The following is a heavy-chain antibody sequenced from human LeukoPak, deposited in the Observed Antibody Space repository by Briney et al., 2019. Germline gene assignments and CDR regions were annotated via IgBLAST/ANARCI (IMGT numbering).Heavy chain of an antibody. Sequence: GGSLRLSCAASGFTFSTYGMSWVRQAPGKGLEWVSAISGSGGSTYYADSVKGRFTISRDNSQNTLYLQMNSLRAEDTAVYYCAGRGSGGYFDYWGQGTLVTVSS. V-gene: IGHV3-23*01. CDR1: GFTFSTYG. CDR3: AGRGSGGYFDY. D-gene: IGHD3-10*01. CDR2: ISGSGGST. J-gene: IGHJ4*02.